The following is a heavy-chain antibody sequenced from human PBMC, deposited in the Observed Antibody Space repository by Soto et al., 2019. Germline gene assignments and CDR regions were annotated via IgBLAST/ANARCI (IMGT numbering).Heavy chain of an antibody. V-gene: IGHV4-31*03. D-gene: IGHD6-19*01. Sequence: SETLSLTCFVSGYSITAGGYYWSWIRHHPGKGLEWIGSFYSSGSIIYNPSLRSRVSISGDASSNQFSMSLTSVTAADTARYYCARMYSSGSGWFHPWGQGTLVTVSS. J-gene: IGHJ5*02. CDR2: FYSSGSI. CDR3: ARMYSSGSGWFHP. CDR1: GYSITAGGYY.